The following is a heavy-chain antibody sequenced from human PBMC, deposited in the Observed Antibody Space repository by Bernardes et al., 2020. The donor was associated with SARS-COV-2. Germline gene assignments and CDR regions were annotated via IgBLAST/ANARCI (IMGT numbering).Heavy chain of an antibody. D-gene: IGHD3-22*01. CDR2: IKQDGSEQ. V-gene: IGHV3-7*01. CDR1: GFTFSTFW. CDR3: ARRAWVSSYLGSSGFLDY. J-gene: IGHJ4*02. Sequence: GSLSLSCSASGFTFSTFWMSWFRQAPGKGLEWVANIKQDGSEQYYVDSVKGRFTISRDNAANSLYLQMHRLRDEDAAMYYCARRAWVSSYLGSSGFLDYWGQGTLVTVSS.